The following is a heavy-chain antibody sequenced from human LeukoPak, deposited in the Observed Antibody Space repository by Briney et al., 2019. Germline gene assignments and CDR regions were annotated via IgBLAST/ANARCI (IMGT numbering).Heavy chain of an antibody. J-gene: IGHJ6*03. CDR3: ARSAEHCNNGVCFTDYYMDV. CDR2: INPKSGGT. V-gene: IGHV1-2*02. Sequence: GASVKVSCTASGYTFTGYYMHWMRQAPGQGLEWMGWINPKSGGTNYAQKFEARVTMTRDMSISTAYMELSSLTSDDTAVYFCARSAEHCNNGVCFTDYYMDVWGKGTTVTVSS. CDR1: GYTFTGYY. D-gene: IGHD2-8*01.